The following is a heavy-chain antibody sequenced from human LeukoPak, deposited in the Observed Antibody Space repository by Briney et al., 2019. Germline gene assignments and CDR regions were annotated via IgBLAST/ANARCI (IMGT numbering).Heavy chain of an antibody. CDR1: GFTFSSYG. CDR3: ARRGITGTTYYYYGMDV. Sequence: GGSLRLSCAASGFTFSSYGIHWVRQAPGKGLEWVAVISYDGSNKYYADSVKGRFTISRDNSKNTLYLQMNSLRAEDTAVYYCARRGITGTTYYYYGMDVWGQGTTVTVSS. V-gene: IGHV3-30*03. J-gene: IGHJ6*02. D-gene: IGHD1-14*01. CDR2: ISYDGSNK.